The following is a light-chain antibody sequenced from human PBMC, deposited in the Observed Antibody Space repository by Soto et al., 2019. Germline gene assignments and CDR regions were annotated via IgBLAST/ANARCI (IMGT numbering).Light chain of an antibody. J-gene: IGKJ2*01. CDR2: KAS. V-gene: IGKV1-5*03. CDR3: QQYSTYPYI. CDR1: QSINRW. Sequence: IHMTHAPSTLSASFGDRVTITCRASQSINRWFAWYQQKPGKAPKLLIYKASTLESGVPSRFSGGGIGTEFSLSISSLQPDDFATYYCQQYSTYPYIFGQGTKVDNK.